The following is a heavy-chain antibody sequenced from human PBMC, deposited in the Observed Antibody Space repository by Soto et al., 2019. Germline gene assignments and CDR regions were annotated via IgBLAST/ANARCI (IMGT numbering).Heavy chain of an antibody. CDR3: ARVDGWSGYYYGMDV. D-gene: IGHD6-19*01. CDR1: GGSFSGYY. CDR2: INHSGST. V-gene: IGHV4-34*01. J-gene: IGHJ6*02. Sequence: ASETLSLTCAVYGGSFSGYYWSWIRQPPGKGLEWIGEINHSGSTNYNPSLKSRVTISVDTSKNQFSLKLSSVTAADTAVYYCARVDGWSGYYYGMDVWGQGTTVTVSS.